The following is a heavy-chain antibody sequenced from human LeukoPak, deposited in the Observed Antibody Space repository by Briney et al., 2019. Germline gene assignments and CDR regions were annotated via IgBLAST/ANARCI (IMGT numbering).Heavy chain of an antibody. V-gene: IGHV3-23*01. CDR1: GFTFGDYA. J-gene: IGHJ4*02. D-gene: IGHD5-12*01. CDR3: AKGWDGGYYFYFDY. Sequence: GGSLRLSCTASGFTFGDYAMSWVRQAPGKGLEWVSATSNSGGSTYYADSVKGRFTISRDNSKNTLYLQMNSLRAEDTALYYCAKGWDGGYYFYFDYWGQGTLVTVSS. CDR2: TSNSGGST.